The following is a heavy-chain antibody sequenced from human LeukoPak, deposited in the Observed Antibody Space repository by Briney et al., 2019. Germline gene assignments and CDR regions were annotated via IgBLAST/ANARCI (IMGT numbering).Heavy chain of an antibody. CDR1: GYTFTAQY. J-gene: IGHJ4*02. Sequence: ASVKVSCTASGYTFTAQYMHWVRQAPGQGLEWMGRINPSSGGTNYVQKFQGRVTTTRDTSITTAYMELTSLRSDDTAVYYCASGTTERIDYWGQGTLVTVSS. CDR2: INPSSGGT. V-gene: IGHV1-2*06. CDR3: ASGTTERIDY. D-gene: IGHD1-1*01.